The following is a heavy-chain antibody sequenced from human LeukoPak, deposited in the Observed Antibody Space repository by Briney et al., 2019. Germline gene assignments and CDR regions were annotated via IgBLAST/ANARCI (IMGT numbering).Heavy chain of an antibody. J-gene: IGHJ5*01. CDR3: VRALSALSAWFDS. D-gene: IGHD3-16*02. CDR2: RKPDGSDK. V-gene: IGHV3-7*01. Sequence: GGSLRLSCAASGFTIRNYYMSWVRQAPGKGLEWVANRKPDGSDKYYVESLKGRFSISRDNAKNSLLLQMDSLTADDTGVYYSVRALSALSAWFDSWGQAPLVIVSS. CDR1: GFTIRNYY.